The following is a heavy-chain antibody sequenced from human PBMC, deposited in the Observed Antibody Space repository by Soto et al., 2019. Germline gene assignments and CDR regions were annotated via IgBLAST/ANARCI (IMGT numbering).Heavy chain of an antibody. D-gene: IGHD3-16*02. CDR1: GGTFSSYT. CDR2: IIPILGIA. J-gene: IGHJ4*02. Sequence: QVQLVQSGAEVKKPGSSVKVSCKASGGTFSSYTISWVRQAPGQGLEWMGRIIPILGIANYAQKFQGRVTITADKSTSTAYMELSSLRSEDTAVYYCARGRLGYDYIWGSYREFDYWGQGTLVTVSS. CDR3: ARGRLGYDYIWGSYREFDY. V-gene: IGHV1-69*02.